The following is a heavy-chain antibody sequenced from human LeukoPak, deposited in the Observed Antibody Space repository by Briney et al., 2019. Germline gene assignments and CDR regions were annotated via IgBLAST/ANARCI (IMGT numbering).Heavy chain of an antibody. Sequence: KPGGSLRLSCAASGFTFRSYSVNWVRQAPGKGLDWVSSISSSSSYIYYADSVKGRFTISRDNAKNSLYLQMNSLRAEDTAVYYCASSTRTYYYDSSGYRGFAFDIWGQGTMVTVSS. V-gene: IGHV3-21*01. CDR1: GFTFRSYS. J-gene: IGHJ3*02. CDR2: ISSSSSYI. CDR3: ASSTRTYYYDSSGYRGFAFDI. D-gene: IGHD3-22*01.